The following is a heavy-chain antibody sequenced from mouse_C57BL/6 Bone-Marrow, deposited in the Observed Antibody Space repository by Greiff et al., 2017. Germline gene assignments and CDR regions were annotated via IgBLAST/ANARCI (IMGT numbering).Heavy chain of an antibody. J-gene: IGHJ1*03. CDR1: GYTFTSYD. CDR2: IYPRDGST. V-gene: IGHV1-85*01. D-gene: IGHD1-1*01. Sequence: QVQLKESGPELVKPGASVKLSCKASGYTFTSYDINWVKQRPGQGLAWIGWIYPRDGSTKYNEKFKGKATLTVDTSSSTAYMALHSLTSEDSAVYFCARLEFDGSSGDWYFDVWGTGTTGTVSS. CDR3: ARLEFDGSSGDWYFDV.